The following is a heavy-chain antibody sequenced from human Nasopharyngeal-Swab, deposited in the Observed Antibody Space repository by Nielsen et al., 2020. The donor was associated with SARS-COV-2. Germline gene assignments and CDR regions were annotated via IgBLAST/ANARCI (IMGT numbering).Heavy chain of an antibody. CDR2: IDPSDSYT. D-gene: IGHD2-15*01. CDR1: GSSFTSYW. V-gene: IGHV5-10-1*01. CDR3: ARWSFYCSGGSCYSEYFQH. Sequence: GESLKISCTGSGSSFTSYWISWVRQMPGKGLEWMGRIDPSDSYTNYSPSFQGHVTISADKSISTAYLQWSSLKASDTAMYYCARWSFYCSGGSCYSEYFQHWGQGTLVTVSS. J-gene: IGHJ1*01.